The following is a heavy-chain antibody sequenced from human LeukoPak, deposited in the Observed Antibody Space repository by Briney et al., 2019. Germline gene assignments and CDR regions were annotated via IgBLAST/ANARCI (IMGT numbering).Heavy chain of an antibody. CDR2: INSDWSST. CDR3: AKDILSADTGGDGYNPGY. J-gene: IGHJ4*02. V-gene: IGHV3-74*01. Sequence: PGGSLRLPCAASGFPLRSYWMHWVRQAPGKGLVWVSRINSDWSSTGYADTVKGRFTISRDNAKNTLYLQMNSLRAEDTALYYCAKDILSADTGGDGYNPGYWGQGTLVTVSS. CDR1: GFPLRSYW. D-gene: IGHD5-24*01.